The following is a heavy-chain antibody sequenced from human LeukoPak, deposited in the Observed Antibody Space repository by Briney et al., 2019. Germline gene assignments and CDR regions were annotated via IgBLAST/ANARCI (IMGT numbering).Heavy chain of an antibody. Sequence: SETLSLTCTVSGGSISSSSYYWSWIRQPAGRGLEWIGRMYTSGSTNYNPSLKSRVTMSVDTSKNQFSLKLSSVTAADTAVYYCARDRDYRYYYYYMDVWGKGTTVTISS. V-gene: IGHV4-61*02. CDR2: MYTSGST. D-gene: IGHD3-10*01. CDR3: ARDRDYRYYYYYMDV. CDR1: GGSISSSSYY. J-gene: IGHJ6*03.